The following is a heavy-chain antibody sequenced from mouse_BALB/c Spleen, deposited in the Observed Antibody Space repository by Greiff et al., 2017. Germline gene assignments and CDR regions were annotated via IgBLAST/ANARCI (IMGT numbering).Heavy chain of an antibody. J-gene: IGHJ2*01. CDR1: GYTFTSYY. V-gene: IGHV1S56*01. CDR3: AREPLFDY. Sequence: VKLMESGPELVKPGASVRISCKASGYTFTSYYIHWVKQRPGQGLEWIGWIYPGNVNTKYNEKFKGKATLTADKSSSTAYMQLSSLTSEDSAVYFCAREPLFDYWGQGTTLTVSS. CDR2: IYPGNVNT.